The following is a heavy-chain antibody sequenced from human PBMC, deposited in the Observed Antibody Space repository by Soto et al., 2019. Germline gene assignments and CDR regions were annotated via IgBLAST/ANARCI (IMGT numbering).Heavy chain of an antibody. CDR1: GFTFSSYG. D-gene: IGHD5-18*01. J-gene: IGHJ4*02. V-gene: IGHV3-30*18. CDR3: AKVIVRYTYGACDN. Sequence: QVQLVESGGAVVQPGKSLRLSCAASGFTFSSYGMYWIRQAPGKGLEWVAAISYDGSNKFHADSVKGRFTIARDNSQNTLYLQMNSLSTEDTAVYYCAKVIVRYTYGACDNWGQGALVTVSS. CDR2: ISYDGSNK.